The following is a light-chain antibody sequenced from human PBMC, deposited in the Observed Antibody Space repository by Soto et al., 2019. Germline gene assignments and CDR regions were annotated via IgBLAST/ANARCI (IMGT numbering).Light chain of an antibody. CDR3: QQYGSSPRT. J-gene: IGKJ1*01. CDR2: GAS. CDR1: QGVSSY. V-gene: IGKV3-20*01. Sequence: EVVLTQSPATLSLSPGERATLSCRASQGVSSYLAWYQQKPGQAPRRLIYGASSRATGIPDRFSGSGSGTDFTLTTSRPEPEDFAVYYCQQYGSSPRTFSQGTK.